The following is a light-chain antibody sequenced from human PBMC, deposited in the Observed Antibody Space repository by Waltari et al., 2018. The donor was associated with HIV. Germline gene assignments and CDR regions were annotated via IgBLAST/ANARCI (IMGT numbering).Light chain of an antibody. CDR3: QQYGSSFLT. J-gene: IGKJ3*01. V-gene: IGKV3-20*01. CDR1: RSVDSNY. Sequence: VLTQSPATLSLSPGESATLPCRASRSVDSNYLAWYQQRPGQTPRLLIYGTSNRATGIPDRFTGGGSGADFTLTISSLEPDDFTVYYCQQYGSSFLTFGPGTKVEI. CDR2: GTS.